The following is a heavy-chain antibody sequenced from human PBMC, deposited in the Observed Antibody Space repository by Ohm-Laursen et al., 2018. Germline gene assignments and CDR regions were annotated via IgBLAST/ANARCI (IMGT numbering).Heavy chain of an antibody. V-gene: IGHV4-4*07. CDR2: IYTSGST. CDR3: ARDGGYYDFWSGSQYYYYYGMDV. CDR1: GGSISSYY. Sequence: GTLSLTCTVSGGSISSYYWSWIRQPAGKGLEWIGRIYTSGSTNYNPSLKSRFTMSVDTSKNQFSLKLSSVTAADTAVYYCARDGGYYDFWSGSQYYYYYGMDVWGQGTTVTVSS. J-gene: IGHJ6*02. D-gene: IGHD3-3*01.